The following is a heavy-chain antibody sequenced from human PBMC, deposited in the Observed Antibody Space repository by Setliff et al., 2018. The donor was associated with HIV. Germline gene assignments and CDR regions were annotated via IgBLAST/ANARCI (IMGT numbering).Heavy chain of an antibody. CDR2: ISYSGST. D-gene: IGHD5-12*01. CDR3: ASYRKAERWLQLGGNFDY. CDR1: GGSISRGSYS. Sequence: PSETLSLTCTVSGGSISRGSYSWGWIRQPPGKGLEWIGSISYSGSTYYNPSLKSRVTISVDTSKNQFSLKLSSVTAADTAVYYCASYRKAERWLQLGGNFDYWGQGTLVTVSS. V-gene: IGHV4-39*01. J-gene: IGHJ4*02.